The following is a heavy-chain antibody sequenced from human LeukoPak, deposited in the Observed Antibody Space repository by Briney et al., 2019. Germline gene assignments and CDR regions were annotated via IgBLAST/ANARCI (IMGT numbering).Heavy chain of an antibody. CDR3: AREGYNSGWSHFDY. D-gene: IGHD6-19*01. Sequence: PSETLSHTCTVSGGSISSYYWSWIRQPAGKGLEWIGRIYTSGSTNYNPSLKSRVTMSVDTSKNQFSLKLSSVTAADTAVYYCAREGYNSGWSHFDYWGQGTLVTVSS. V-gene: IGHV4-4*07. CDR1: GGSISSYY. CDR2: IYTSGST. J-gene: IGHJ4*02.